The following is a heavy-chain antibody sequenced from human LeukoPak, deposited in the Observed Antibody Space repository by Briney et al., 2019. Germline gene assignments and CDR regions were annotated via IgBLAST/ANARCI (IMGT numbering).Heavy chain of an antibody. CDR1: GYTLTELS. CDR3: ARGLQYYGSGRPPAPNWFDP. Sequence: ASVKVSCKVSGYTLTELSMHWVRQAPGKGLEWMGGFDPEDGETIYAQKFQGRVTMTEDTSTDTAYMELSSLRSEDTAVYYCARGLQYYGSGRPPAPNWFDPWGQGTLVTVSS. D-gene: IGHD3-10*01. J-gene: IGHJ5*02. V-gene: IGHV1-24*01. CDR2: FDPEDGET.